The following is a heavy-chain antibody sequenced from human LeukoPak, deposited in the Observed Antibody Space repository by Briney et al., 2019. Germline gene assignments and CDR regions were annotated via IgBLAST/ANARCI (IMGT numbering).Heavy chain of an antibody. CDR2: INPNSGGT. CDR1: GYTFTDPY. V-gene: IGHV1-2*02. J-gene: IGHJ4*02. Sequence: ASVKVSCKASGYTFTDPYMHWVRQAPGQGLEWMGWINPNSGGTNYAQKFQGRVTMTRDTSINTDYMELSRLRSDDTAVYYCARDNSVGVTAGYWGQGTLVTVSS. CDR3: ARDNSVGVTAGY. D-gene: IGHD1-26*01.